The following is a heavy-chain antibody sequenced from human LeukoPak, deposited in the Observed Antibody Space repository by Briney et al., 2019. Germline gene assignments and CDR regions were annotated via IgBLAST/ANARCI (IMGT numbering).Heavy chain of an antibody. J-gene: IGHJ6*03. D-gene: IGHD2-15*01. Sequence: SETLSLTCAVYGGSFSGYYWSWIRQPPGKGLEWLGEINHSGSANYNPSLKSRVTISLDTSKNQFSLKLSSVTAADTAVYYCAKTGLSVAYYMDVWGKGTTVTVSS. CDR3: AKTGLSVAYYMDV. V-gene: IGHV4-34*01. CDR1: GGSFSGYY. CDR2: INHSGSA.